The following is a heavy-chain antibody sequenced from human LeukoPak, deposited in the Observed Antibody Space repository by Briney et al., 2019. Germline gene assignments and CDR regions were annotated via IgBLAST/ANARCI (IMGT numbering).Heavy chain of an antibody. J-gene: IGHJ6*03. D-gene: IGHD3-3*01. CDR2: ISAYNGNT. CDR3: ARVGGPPDFWSGPNYYYYMDV. V-gene: IGHV1-18*01. Sequence: ASVKVSCKTSGYTFTNYGISWVRQAPGQGLEWMGWISAYNGNTNYTQNLQGRVTMTTDTSTSTAYMELRSLRSDDTAVYYCARVGGPPDFWSGPNYYYYMDVWGKGTTVTVSS. CDR1: GYTFTNYG.